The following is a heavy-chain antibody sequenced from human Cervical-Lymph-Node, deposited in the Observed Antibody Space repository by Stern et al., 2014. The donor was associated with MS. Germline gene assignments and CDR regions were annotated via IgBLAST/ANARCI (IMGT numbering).Heavy chain of an antibody. CDR2: INPNSGGT. CDR3: ARALAARMGVVY. D-gene: IGHD6-6*01. J-gene: IGHJ4*02. V-gene: IGHV1-2*02. Sequence: VQLVESGAEVKRPGASVKVSCKASGYTFTDYYMHWVRQAPGQGLEWMGWINPNSGGTNYAQKFQGRVTMTRDTSISTAFMELSRLRSDDTAVYYCARALAARMGVVYWGQGTLVTVSS. CDR1: GYTFTDYY.